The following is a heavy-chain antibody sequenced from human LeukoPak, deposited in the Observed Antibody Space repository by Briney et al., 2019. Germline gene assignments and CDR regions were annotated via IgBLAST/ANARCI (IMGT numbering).Heavy chain of an antibody. D-gene: IGHD4-11*01. CDR3: ARRGMTTVTGYYMDV. V-gene: IGHV3-48*01. CDR2: ISSSSSTI. CDR1: EFTFSRYS. J-gene: IGHJ6*03. Sequence: GGSLRLSCAASEFTFSRYSMNWVRQAPGRGLEWISNISSSSSTIYYADSVKGRFTISRDNAKNSLYLQMNSLKAEDTAVYYCARRGMTTVTGYYMDVWGKGTTVTVSS.